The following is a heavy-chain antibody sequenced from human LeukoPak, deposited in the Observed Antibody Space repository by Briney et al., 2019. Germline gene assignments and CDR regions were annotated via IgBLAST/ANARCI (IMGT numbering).Heavy chain of an antibody. V-gene: IGHV4-4*02. CDR2: IYHSGSP. CDR3: ARVNINNWHSCDY. Sequence: SGALSLTCAVSGGSISSNNWWGWVRQPPGKGLEWIGEIYHSGSPNHNPSLKSRVTISVDKSRNHFSLNLSSVTAADTAVYYCARVNINNWHSCDYWGQGTLVTVSS. CDR1: GGSISSNNW. D-gene: IGHD1-1*01. J-gene: IGHJ4*02.